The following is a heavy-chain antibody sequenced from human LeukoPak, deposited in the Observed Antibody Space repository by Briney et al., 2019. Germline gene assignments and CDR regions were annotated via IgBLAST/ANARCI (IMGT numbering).Heavy chain of an antibody. CDR1: GFTFSSYA. CDR2: ISGSGGST. V-gene: IGHV3-23*01. D-gene: IGHD6-19*01. Sequence: GGSLRLSCAASGFTFSSYAMSWVRQAPGKGLEWVSAISGSGGSTYYADSVKGRFTISRDNSKNTLYLQMSSLSTEDTAVYHCAKTTTGYSSGRYPGWPVDYWGQGTLVSVSS. CDR3: AKTTTGYSSGRYPGWPVDY. J-gene: IGHJ4*02.